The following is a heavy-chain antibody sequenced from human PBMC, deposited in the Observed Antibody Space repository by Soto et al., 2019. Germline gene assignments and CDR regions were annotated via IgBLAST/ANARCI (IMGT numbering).Heavy chain of an antibody. CDR1: GFAFSSYG. D-gene: IGHD6-19*01. V-gene: IGHV3-33*01. CDR3: ARGGEQWLYEVSY. J-gene: IGHJ4*02. Sequence: QVQLVESGGGVVQPGRSLRLSCAASGFAFSSYGMHWVRQAPGKGLEWVAVIWYDGSNKYYADSVKGRFTISRDNSKNTLYLQMNSLRAEDTAVYYCARGGEQWLYEVSYWGQGTLVTVSS. CDR2: IWYDGSNK.